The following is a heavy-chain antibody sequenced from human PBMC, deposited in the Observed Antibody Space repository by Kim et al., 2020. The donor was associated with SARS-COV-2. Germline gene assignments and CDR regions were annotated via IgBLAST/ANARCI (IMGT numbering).Heavy chain of an antibody. V-gene: IGHV3-7*01. D-gene: IGHD5-12*01. CDR2: IKQDGTEK. J-gene: IGHJ3*02. CDR3: ARRGYSGDHWRAFDI. Sequence: GGSLRLSCAVSGFTFSNYWMSWVRQAPGKGLEWVANIKQDGTEKYYVDSVRGRFTMSRDNAKNSLYLQMNSLRAEDTAVYYCARRGYSGDHWRAFDIWGQGTMVTVSS. CDR1: GFTFSNYW.